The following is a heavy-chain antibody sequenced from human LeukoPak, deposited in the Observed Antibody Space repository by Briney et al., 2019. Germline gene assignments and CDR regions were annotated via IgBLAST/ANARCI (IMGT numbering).Heavy chain of an antibody. CDR3: AKVAREFMGAFDI. CDR1: GFTFSSYW. CDR2: IKPDGSEK. Sequence: PGGSLRLSCAASGFTFSSYWMSWVRQSPGKGLEWVANIKPDGSEKYFMDSVKGRFTISRDNSKNTLYLQMNSLRAEDTAEYYCAKVAREFMGAFDIWGQGTMVTVSS. J-gene: IGHJ3*02. D-gene: IGHD3-10*01. V-gene: IGHV3-7*01.